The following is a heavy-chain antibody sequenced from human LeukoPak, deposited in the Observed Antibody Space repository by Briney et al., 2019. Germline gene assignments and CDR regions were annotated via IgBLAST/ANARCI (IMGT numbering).Heavy chain of an antibody. V-gene: IGHV4-39*01. Sequence: SETLSLTCTVSGGSISSSSYYWGWIRQPPGKGLEWIGSIYYSGSTYYNPSLKSRVTISVDTSKNQFSLKLSSVTAADTAVYYCASPSAVYCSSTSCYSDDYWGQGTLVTVSS. CDR1: GGSISSSSYY. CDR3: ASPSAVYCSSTSCYSDDY. CDR2: IYYSGST. J-gene: IGHJ4*02. D-gene: IGHD2-2*01.